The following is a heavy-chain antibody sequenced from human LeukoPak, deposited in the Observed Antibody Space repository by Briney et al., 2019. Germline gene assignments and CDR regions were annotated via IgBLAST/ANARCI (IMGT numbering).Heavy chain of an antibody. V-gene: IGHV3-69-1*01. CDR2: ISRLGT. CDR3: AKGLEVESRLDS. J-gene: IGHJ4*02. CDR1: GFMFNVYS. D-gene: IGHD1-1*01. Sequence: GGSLRLSCTGSGFMFNVYSMYWVRQAPGKGLEWVSGISRLGTFYADSVKGRFTISRDNSRNTLLLQMNILRVEDTAVYYCAKGLEVESRLDSWGQGTLVIVSS.